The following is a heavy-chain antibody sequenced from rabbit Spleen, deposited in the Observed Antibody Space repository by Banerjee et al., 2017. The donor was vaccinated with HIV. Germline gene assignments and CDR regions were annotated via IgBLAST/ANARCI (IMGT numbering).Heavy chain of an antibody. D-gene: IGHD8-1*01. CDR1: GFSFSSSDW. V-gene: IGHV1S40*01. J-gene: IGHJ4*01. CDR3: ARILVFSGSSYPYNL. Sequence: QSLEESGGDLVKPGASLTLTCTASGFSFSSSDWMYWVRQAPRKGLEWIGYIDPIFGTTYYASWAKGRFTISKTSSTTVTLQMTSLTAADTATYFCARILVFSGSSYPYNLWGPGTLVTVS. CDR2: IDPIFGTT.